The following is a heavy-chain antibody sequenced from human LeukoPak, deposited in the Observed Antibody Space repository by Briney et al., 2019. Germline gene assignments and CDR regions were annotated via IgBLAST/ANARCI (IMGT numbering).Heavy chain of an antibody. J-gene: IGHJ1*01. V-gene: IGHV3-48*01. CDR1: GFTFSSYS. Sequence: PGGCLRLSCAASGFTFSSYSMNWVRQAPGKGLEWVSYISSSSSTIYYADSVKGRFTISRDNAKNSLYLQMNSLRAEDTAVHYCARERYYGSGSYYREYFQHWGQGTLVTVSS. CDR3: ARERYYGSGSYYREYFQH. D-gene: IGHD3-10*01. CDR2: ISSSSSTI.